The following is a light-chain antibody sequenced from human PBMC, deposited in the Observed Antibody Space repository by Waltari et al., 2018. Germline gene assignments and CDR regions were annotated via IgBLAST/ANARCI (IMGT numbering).Light chain of an antibody. V-gene: IGLV2-8*01. CDR2: DVT. J-gene: IGLJ1*01. Sequence: QSALTQPPSASGSLGQSVAISCTGTSSDVGAYNYVSWYQQHPGKAPKLIIYDVTKRPSGVPDRFSGSKSGNTASLTVSGLQADDEADYHCSSYTGSTNNLYVFGTGTKVTVL. CDR1: SSDVGAYNY. CDR3: SSYTGSTNNLYV.